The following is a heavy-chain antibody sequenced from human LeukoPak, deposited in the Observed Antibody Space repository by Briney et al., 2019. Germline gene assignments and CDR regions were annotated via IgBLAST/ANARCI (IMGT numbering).Heavy chain of an antibody. J-gene: IGHJ4*02. CDR1: GFTFSSYG. Sequence: GGSLRLSCAASGFTFSSYGMHWVRQAPGKGLEWVAVIAYDGSNIHYADSVKGRFTISRDNSKKTLYLQMNSLRAEDTAVYYCAKTPRYIAARQSHFDYWGQGTLVTVSS. CDR2: IAYDGSNI. D-gene: IGHD6-6*01. V-gene: IGHV3-30*18. CDR3: AKTPRYIAARQSHFDY.